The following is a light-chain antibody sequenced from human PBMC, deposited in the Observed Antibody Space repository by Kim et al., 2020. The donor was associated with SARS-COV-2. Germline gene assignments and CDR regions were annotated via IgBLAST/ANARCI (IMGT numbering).Light chain of an antibody. Sequence: QPVLTQSPSASGTPGQRVTISCSGSSSNIGSNIVNWYQHLPGTAPKLLIYNNNQRPSGVPDRFSGSKSGTSASLAISGLQSEDEADYYCAAWDDSLNGVVFGGGTQLTVL. CDR2: NNN. V-gene: IGLV1-44*01. J-gene: IGLJ2*01. CDR1: SSNIGSNI. CDR3: AAWDDSLNGVV.